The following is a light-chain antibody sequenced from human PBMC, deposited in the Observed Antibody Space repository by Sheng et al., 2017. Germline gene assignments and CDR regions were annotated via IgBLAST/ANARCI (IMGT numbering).Light chain of an antibody. J-gene: IGLJ3*02. CDR2: DTS. CDR3: LLSYSGASWV. Sequence: QAVVTQEPSLTVSPGGTVTLTCGSSTGAVTSGHYPYWFQQKPGQAPRTLIYDTSNKHSWTPARFSGSLLGGKAALTLSGAQPEDEAEYYCLLSYSGASWVFGGGTKADRP. V-gene: IGLV7-46*01. CDR1: TGAVTSGHY.